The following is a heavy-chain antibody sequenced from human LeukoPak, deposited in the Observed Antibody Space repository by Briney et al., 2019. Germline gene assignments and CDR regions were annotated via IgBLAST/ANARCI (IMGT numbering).Heavy chain of an antibody. V-gene: IGHV4-31*11. J-gene: IGHJ6*02. Sequence: SETLSLTCAVSGGSISSGGYYWSRIRQHPGKGLEWIGYIYYSGSTYYNPSLKSRVTISVDTSKNQFSLKLSSVTAADTAVYYCAREGRYCGGDCYLYYYYGMDVWGQGTTVTVSS. D-gene: IGHD2-21*02. CDR1: GGSISSGGYY. CDR3: AREGRYCGGDCYLYYYYGMDV. CDR2: IYYSGST.